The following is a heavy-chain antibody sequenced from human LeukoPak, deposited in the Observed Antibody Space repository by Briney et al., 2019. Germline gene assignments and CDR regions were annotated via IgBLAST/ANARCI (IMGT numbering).Heavy chain of an antibody. CDR3: ARSLYDEGY. CDR2: INHSGST. J-gene: IGHJ4*02. D-gene: IGHD3-22*01. V-gene: IGHV4-34*01. Sequence: SETLSLTCAVYGGSFSSSYWSWIRQPPGKGLEWIGEINHSGSTKYNPSLKSRVTISVDTSKHQFSLKLRSVTAADTAVYYCARSLYDEGYWGQGNLVTVSS. CDR1: GGSFSSSY.